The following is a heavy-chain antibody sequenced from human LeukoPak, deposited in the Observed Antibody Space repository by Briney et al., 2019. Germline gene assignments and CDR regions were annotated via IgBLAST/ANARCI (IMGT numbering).Heavy chain of an antibody. J-gene: IGHJ4*02. Sequence: GGSLRLSCAAFGFIMSNNYMSWVRQAPGKGPEWVSIIYDGGITYYTDSVKGRFTISRDDSTNTLHLQMNSLRVDDTAVYYCARDRDYSGSGSPDSWGQGTLVTVS. CDR3: ARDRDYSGSGSPDS. D-gene: IGHD3-10*01. CDR1: GFIMSNNY. V-gene: IGHV3-66*01. CDR2: IYDGGIT.